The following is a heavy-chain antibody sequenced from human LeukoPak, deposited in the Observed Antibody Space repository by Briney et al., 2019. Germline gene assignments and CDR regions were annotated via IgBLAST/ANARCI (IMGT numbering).Heavy chain of an antibody. J-gene: IGHJ4*02. CDR1: GFIFSNYE. Sequence: GGSLRLSCAASGFIFSNYEMNWVRQAPGKGLEWGSYISSSGSNIFYAVSVKGRCTISRDNAKHSLYLQMNSLRAEDTAVYYCARDTRPTDRSGYYHPDCFDYWGQGTLVTVSS. CDR3: ARDTRPTDRSGYYHPDCFDY. V-gene: IGHV3-48*03. CDR2: ISSSGSNI. D-gene: IGHD3-22*01.